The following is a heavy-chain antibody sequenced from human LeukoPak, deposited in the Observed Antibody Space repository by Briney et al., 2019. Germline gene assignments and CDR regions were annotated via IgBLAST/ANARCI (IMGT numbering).Heavy chain of an antibody. V-gene: IGHV5-51*01. CDR2: IYPGESDT. CDR1: GYSFTSYW. CDR3: ARGYYYPEY. D-gene: IGHD3-10*01. Sequence: KSGESLKISCKGSGYSFTSYWIGWVRQMPGKGLEWMGIIYPGESDTRYSPSFQGQVTISADKSVSTAFLQWSSLKAADTAMYYCARGYYYPEYWGQGTLVTVSS. J-gene: IGHJ4*02.